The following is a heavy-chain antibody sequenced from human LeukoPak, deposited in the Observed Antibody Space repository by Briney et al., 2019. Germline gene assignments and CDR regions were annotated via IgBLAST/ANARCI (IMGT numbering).Heavy chain of an antibody. Sequence: SETLSLTCTVSGGSISSYYWSWIRQPPGKGPEWIGYIYYSGSTNYNPSLKSRVTISVDTSKNQFSLKLSSVTAADTAVYYCARGRDGYGDNWFDPWGQGTLVTVSS. CDR3: ARGRDGYGDNWFDP. J-gene: IGHJ5*02. D-gene: IGHD5-24*01. V-gene: IGHV4-59*01. CDR1: GGSISSYY. CDR2: IYYSGST.